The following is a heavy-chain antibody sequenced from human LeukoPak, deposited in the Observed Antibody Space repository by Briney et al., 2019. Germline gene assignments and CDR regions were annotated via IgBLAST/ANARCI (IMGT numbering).Heavy chain of an antibody. Sequence: GGSLRLSCAASGFTFSSYAMTWVRQAPGKGLEWVSSISDSGSPTYNAASVKGRFTISRDNSKNTLYLQMNSLRAEDTAVYYCAEDLGDSSGPDTVYGMDVWGQGTTVTVSS. CDR3: AEDLGDSSGPDTVYGMDV. J-gene: IGHJ6*02. CDR1: GFTFSSYA. V-gene: IGHV3-23*01. CDR2: ISDSGSPT. D-gene: IGHD3-22*01.